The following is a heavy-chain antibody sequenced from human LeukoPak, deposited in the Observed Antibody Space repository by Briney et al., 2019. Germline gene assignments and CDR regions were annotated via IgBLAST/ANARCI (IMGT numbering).Heavy chain of an antibody. J-gene: IGHJ6*02. Sequence: GASVKVSCKASGYTFTGYYMHWVRQAPGQGLEWMGWINPNSGGTNYAQKFQGRVTMTRDTSISTAYMEPSRLRSDGTAVYYCARDRYCSSTSCFDPGYYYGMDVWGQGTTVTVSS. CDR2: INPNSGGT. CDR1: GYTFTGYY. D-gene: IGHD2-2*01. V-gene: IGHV1-2*02. CDR3: ARDRYCSSTSCFDPGYYYGMDV.